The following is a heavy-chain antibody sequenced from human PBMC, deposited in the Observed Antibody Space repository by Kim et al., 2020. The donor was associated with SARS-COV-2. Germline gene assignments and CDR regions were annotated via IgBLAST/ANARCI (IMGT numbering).Heavy chain of an antibody. J-gene: IGHJ4*02. CDR2: INHSGST. D-gene: IGHD1-20*01. V-gene: IGHV4-34*01. CDR1: GGSFSGYY. Sequence: SETLSLTCAVYGGSFSGYYWSWIRQPPGKGLEWIGEINHSGSTNYNPSLKSRVTISVDTSKNQFSLKLSSVTAADTAVYYCARLRYNWNDLDYWGQGTLVTVSS. CDR3: ARLRYNWNDLDY.